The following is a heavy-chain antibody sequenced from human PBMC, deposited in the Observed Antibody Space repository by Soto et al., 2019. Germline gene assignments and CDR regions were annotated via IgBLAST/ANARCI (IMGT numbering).Heavy chain of an antibody. J-gene: IGHJ3*02. CDR1: GGTFSSYA. Sequence: ASVKVSCKASGGTFSSYAISWVRQAPGQGLEWMGGIIPIFGTANYAQKFQGRVTITADESTSTAYMELSSLRSEDTAVYYCASWYYYDSSGYYIGAFDIWGQGTMVTVSS. D-gene: IGHD3-22*01. CDR2: IIPIFGTA. CDR3: ASWYYYDSSGYYIGAFDI. V-gene: IGHV1-69*13.